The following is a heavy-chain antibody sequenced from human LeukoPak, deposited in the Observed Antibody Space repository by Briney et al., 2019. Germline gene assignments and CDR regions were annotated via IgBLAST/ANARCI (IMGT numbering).Heavy chain of an antibody. D-gene: IGHD2-2*01. Sequence: WASVKVSCKASGYPFTRYYMHWVRQAPGQGLEWMGWINPNSGGTNYAQKFQGRVTMTRDTSISTAYMELSRLRSDDTAVYYCASLWGSTSLTDYYFDYWGQGTLVTVSS. CDR3: ASLWGSTSLTDYYFDY. V-gene: IGHV1-2*02. CDR1: GYPFTRYY. J-gene: IGHJ4*02. CDR2: INPNSGGT.